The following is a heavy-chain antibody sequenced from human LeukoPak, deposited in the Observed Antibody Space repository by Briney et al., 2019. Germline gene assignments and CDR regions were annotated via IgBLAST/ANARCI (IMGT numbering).Heavy chain of an antibody. J-gene: IGHJ6*03. D-gene: IGHD3-3*01. CDR3: ARGMIFGVVMGMDV. CDR2: INPNSGGT. V-gene: IGHV1-2*02. CDR1: GYTFTGYY. Sequence: ASVKVSCKASGYTFTGYYMHWVRQAPGQGLEWMGWINPNSGGTNYAQKFQGRVTMTRDTSISTAYMELSRLRSDDTAVYYCARGMIFGVVMGMDVWGKGTTVTVSS.